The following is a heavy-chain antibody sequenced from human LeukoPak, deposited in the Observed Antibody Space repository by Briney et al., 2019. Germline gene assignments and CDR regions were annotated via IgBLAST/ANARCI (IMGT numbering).Heavy chain of an antibody. Sequence: GGSLRLSCAASGFTFSDYYMSWIRQAPGKGLEWVSYISSSGSTIYYADSVKGRFTISRDNAKNSLYLQMNSLRAEDTAVYYCARAFKSSSWYGDLDYWGQGTRVTVSS. V-gene: IGHV3-11*01. CDR3: ARAFKSSSWYGDLDY. J-gene: IGHJ4*02. D-gene: IGHD6-13*01. CDR1: GFTFSDYY. CDR2: ISSSGSTI.